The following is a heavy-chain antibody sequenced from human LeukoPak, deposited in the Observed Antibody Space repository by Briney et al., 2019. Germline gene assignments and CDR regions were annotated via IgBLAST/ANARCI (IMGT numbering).Heavy chain of an antibody. J-gene: IGHJ4*02. D-gene: IGHD4-17*01. CDR1: GGSISTYY. CDR3: ARESFSYGDYAFDY. CDR2: IYTSGST. Sequence: SETLSLTCTVSGGSISTYYWSWIRQPAGKGLEWIGRIYTSGSTNYNPSLKSRVTMSVDTSKNQFSLRLSSVTATDTAVYYCARESFSYGDYAFDYWGQGTLVTVSS. V-gene: IGHV4-4*07.